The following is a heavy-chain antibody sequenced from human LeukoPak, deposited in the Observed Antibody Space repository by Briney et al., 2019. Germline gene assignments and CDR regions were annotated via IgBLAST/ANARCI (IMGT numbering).Heavy chain of an antibody. Sequence: GGSLRLSCAASAFTFSTYGMSWVRQAPGKGLEWVSAISGSGGSTYYADSVKGRFTISRDNSKNTLYLQMNSLRAEDTAVYYCAKARMNYYDSSGSNGADYWGQGTLVTVSS. J-gene: IGHJ4*02. CDR3: AKARMNYYDSSGSNGADY. CDR2: ISGSGGST. V-gene: IGHV3-23*01. D-gene: IGHD3-22*01. CDR1: AFTFSTYG.